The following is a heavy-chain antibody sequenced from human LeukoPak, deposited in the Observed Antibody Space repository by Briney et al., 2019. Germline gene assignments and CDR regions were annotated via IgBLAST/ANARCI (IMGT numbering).Heavy chain of an antibody. V-gene: IGHV3-15*01. D-gene: IGHD3-22*01. CDR3: TTSLTYYYDSSGYPFDY. CDR2: IKSKTDGGTT. J-gene: IGHJ4*02. Sequence: GGSLRLSCAASGFTFSNAWMSWVRQAPGKGLERVGRIKSKTDGGTTDYAAPGKGRFTISRDDSKTTLYLQMNSLKTEDTAVYYCTTSLTYYYDSSGYPFDYWGQGTLVTVSS. CDR1: GFTFSNAW.